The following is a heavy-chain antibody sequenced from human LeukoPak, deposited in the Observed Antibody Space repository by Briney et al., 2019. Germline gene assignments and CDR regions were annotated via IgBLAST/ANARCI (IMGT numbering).Heavy chain of an antibody. D-gene: IGHD6-19*01. V-gene: IGHV3-23*01. J-gene: IGHJ3*02. CDR1: GFTFKNSA. Sequence: GGSLRLSCAASGFTFKNSAMSWVRQAPGRGLEWVPTISGSRDNSYYADSVKGRFTISRDNSKNTLYLQMNSLRAEDTAVYYCASQWLTSGAFDIWGQGTMVTVSS. CDR3: ASQWLTSGAFDI. CDR2: ISGSRDNS.